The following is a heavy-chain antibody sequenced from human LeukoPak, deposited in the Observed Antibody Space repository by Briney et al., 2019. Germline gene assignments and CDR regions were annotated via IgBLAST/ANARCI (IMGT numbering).Heavy chain of an antibody. J-gene: IGHJ4*02. CDR1: GYTFTSYD. D-gene: IGHD3-22*01. CDR3: ARAVWIYYDSSGPVDY. V-gene: IGHV1-18*01. CDR2: ISAYNGNT. Sequence: ASVKVSCKAFGYTFTSYDINWVRQATGQGLEWMGWISAYNGNTNYAQKLQGRVTMTTDTSTSTAYMELRSLRSDDTAVYYCARAVWIYYDSSGPVDYWGQGTLVTVSS.